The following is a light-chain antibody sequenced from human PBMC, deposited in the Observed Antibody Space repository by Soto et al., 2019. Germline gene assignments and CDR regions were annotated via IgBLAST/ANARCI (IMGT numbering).Light chain of an antibody. CDR3: QQRSNWPPFT. CDR2: DAS. CDR1: QSISTY. V-gene: IGKV3-11*01. Sequence: EIVLTQSPATLSLSPGERATLSCRASQSISTYLAWYQQRPGQAPRLLIYDASSRAPGIPARFSGSGSGTDFTLTISSLEPEDFAVYSCQQRSNWPPFTFGPGTKVDIK. J-gene: IGKJ3*01.